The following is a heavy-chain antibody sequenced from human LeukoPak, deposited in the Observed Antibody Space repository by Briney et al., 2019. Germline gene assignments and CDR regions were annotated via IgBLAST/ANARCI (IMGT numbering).Heavy chain of an antibody. J-gene: IGHJ4*02. V-gene: IGHV4-4*07. CDR1: GGSISGYF. D-gene: IGHD5-12*01. Sequence: SETLSLTCTVSGGSISGYFWSWIRQPARKGLKWIGRIYSSGSNNYNPSLKSRVTLSLDTSKNHLSLNLSSVTAADTAVYYCAREPTSGREPTSGRPLDYWGQGTLVTVSS. CDR3: AREPTSGREPTSGRPLDY. CDR2: IYSSGSN.